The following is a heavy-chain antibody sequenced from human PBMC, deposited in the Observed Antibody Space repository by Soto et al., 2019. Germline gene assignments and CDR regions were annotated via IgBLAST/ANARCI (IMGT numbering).Heavy chain of an antibody. V-gene: IGHV1-3*01. D-gene: IGHD3-10*01. Sequence: ASVKVSCKASGYTFTSYAMYWVRQAPGQKLEWMGWINAGNGNTKYSQKFQGRVTITRDTSASTAYMELSSLRSEDTAVYYCARDLGFGLSDYWGQGTLVTVSS. CDR2: INAGNGNT. J-gene: IGHJ4*02. CDR3: ARDLGFGLSDY. CDR1: GYTFTSYA.